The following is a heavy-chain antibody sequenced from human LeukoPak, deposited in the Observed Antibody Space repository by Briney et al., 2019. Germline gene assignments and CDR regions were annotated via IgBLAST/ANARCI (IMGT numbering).Heavy chain of an antibody. V-gene: IGHV1-2*02. CDR2: INPNSGGT. CDR1: EYTYTGPY. Sequence: ASVKASCKASEYTYTGPYIHWIRQAPGQGLGGRGGINPNSGGTKYAQKFQGRVTMTRGTSINTGYMELSRLRSDDTAVYYCARVEYCIKGVCVNFDYWGQGTLATVST. D-gene: IGHD2-8*01. CDR3: ARVEYCIKGVCVNFDY. J-gene: IGHJ4*02.